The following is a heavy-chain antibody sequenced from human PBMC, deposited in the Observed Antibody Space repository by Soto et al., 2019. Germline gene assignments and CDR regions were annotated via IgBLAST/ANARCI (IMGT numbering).Heavy chain of an antibody. J-gene: IGHJ6*02. V-gene: IGHV5-51*01. D-gene: IGHD6-19*01. CDR2: IYPGDSDT. CDR3: ARSIAVAGTFYYGMDV. CDR1: GYSFTSYW. Sequence: PGESLKISCKGSGYSFTSYWIGWVRQMPWKGLEWMGIIYPGDSDTRYSPSFQGQVTISADKSISTAYLQWSSLKASDTAMYYCARSIAVAGTFYYGMDVWGQGTTVTVSS.